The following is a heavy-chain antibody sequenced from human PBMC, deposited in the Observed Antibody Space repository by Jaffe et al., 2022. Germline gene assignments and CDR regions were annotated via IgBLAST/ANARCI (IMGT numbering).Heavy chain of an antibody. CDR1: GGSISSYY. Sequence: QVQLQESGPGLVKPSETLSLTCTVSGGSISSYYWSWIRQPPGKGLEWIGYIYYSGSTNYNPSLKSRVTISVDTSKNQFSLKLSSVTAADTAVYYCARGERFLEWSPEGSNWFDPWGQGTLVTVSS. J-gene: IGHJ5*02. V-gene: IGHV4-59*01. CDR2: IYYSGST. D-gene: IGHD3-3*01. CDR3: ARGERFLEWSPEGSNWFDP.